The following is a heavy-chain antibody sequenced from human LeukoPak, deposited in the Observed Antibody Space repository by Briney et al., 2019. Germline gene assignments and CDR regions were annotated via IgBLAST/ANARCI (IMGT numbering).Heavy chain of an antibody. J-gene: IGHJ3*02. CDR1: GGTVSHYA. Sequence: SVNVSCKASGGTVSHYALNWVRQAPGQGLEWMGGIMPLFNTANYAQNFQGRVTITTDESTNTAYMELSTLRSEDTAVYYWARDRGGTAGSDAFDIWGQGTVVTVSS. CDR3: ARDRGGTAGSDAFDI. CDR2: IMPLFNTA. D-gene: IGHD1/OR15-1a*01. V-gene: IGHV1-69*05.